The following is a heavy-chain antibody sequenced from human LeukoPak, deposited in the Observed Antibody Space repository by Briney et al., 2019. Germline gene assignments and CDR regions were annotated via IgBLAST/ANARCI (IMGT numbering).Heavy chain of an antibody. CDR1: GGSISSYY. CDR2: IYYSGST. CDR3: ARHDAVFDSNGWFDP. D-gene: IGHD2-21*01. Sequence: SETLSLTCTVSGGSISSYYWSWIRQPPGKGLEWIGYIYYSGSTNYNPSLKSRVTMSVDTSKNQFSLKLSSVTAADTAVYYCARHDAVFDSNGWFDPWGQGTLVTVSS. J-gene: IGHJ5*02. V-gene: IGHV4-59*08.